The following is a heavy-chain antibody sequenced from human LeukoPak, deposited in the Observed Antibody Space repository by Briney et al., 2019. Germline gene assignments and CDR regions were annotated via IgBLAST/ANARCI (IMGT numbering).Heavy chain of an antibody. Sequence: GGSLRLSCAVSGFTFNNYVMNWVRQAPGKGLEWVSSISGSGDSTYYADPVKGRFSISRDNAKNTLYLQLNSLRAEDTAVYCCAKRVHSSSWYAAFDYWGQGTLVTVSS. CDR1: GFTFNNYV. V-gene: IGHV3-23*01. CDR3: AKRVHSSSWYAAFDY. J-gene: IGHJ4*02. CDR2: ISGSGDST. D-gene: IGHD6-13*01.